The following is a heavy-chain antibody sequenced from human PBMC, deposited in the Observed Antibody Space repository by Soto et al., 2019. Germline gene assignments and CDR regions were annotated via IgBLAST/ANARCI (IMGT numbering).Heavy chain of an antibody. Sequence: PSETLSLTCAVYGGSFSGYYWSWIRQPPGKGLEWIGEINHSGSTNYNPSLKSRVTISVDTSKNQFSLKLSSVTAADTAVYYCAREYDFWSGYLNYWGQGTLVTVSS. CDR2: INHSGST. CDR3: AREYDFWSGYLNY. J-gene: IGHJ4*02. CDR1: GGSFSGYY. D-gene: IGHD3-3*01. V-gene: IGHV4-34*01.